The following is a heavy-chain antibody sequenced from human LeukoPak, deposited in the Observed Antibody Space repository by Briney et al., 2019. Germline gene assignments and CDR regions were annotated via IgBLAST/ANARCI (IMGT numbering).Heavy chain of an antibody. J-gene: IGHJ3*02. CDR1: GFTFGEYA. D-gene: IGHD3-10*01. CDR3: TREVAITLAAFDI. CDR2: IRSKTFGGTT. Sequence: PGGSLRLSCTASGFTFGEYALSWFRQAPGKGLEWVGFIRSKTFGGTTEYAASVRGRFTISRDDSKSIDYLQMNSLKTEDTAVYYCTREVAITLAAFDIWGQGTMVTVSS. V-gene: IGHV3-49*03.